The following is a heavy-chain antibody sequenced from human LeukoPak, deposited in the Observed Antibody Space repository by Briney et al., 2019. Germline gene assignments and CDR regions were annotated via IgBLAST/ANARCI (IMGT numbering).Heavy chain of an antibody. J-gene: IGHJ4*02. CDR3: ARVWCSSTSCPDY. Sequence: SETLSLTCTVSGYSISSGYYWSWIRQPPGKGLEWIGYIYYSGSTNYNPSLKSRVTISVDTSKNQFSLKLSSVTAADTAVYYCARVWCSSTSCPDYWGPGTLVTVSS. CDR2: IYYSGST. V-gene: IGHV4-61*01. CDR1: GYSISSGYY. D-gene: IGHD2-2*01.